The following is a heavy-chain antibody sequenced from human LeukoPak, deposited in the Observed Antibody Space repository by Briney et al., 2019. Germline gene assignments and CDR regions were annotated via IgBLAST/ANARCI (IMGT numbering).Heavy chain of an antibody. Sequence: SQTLSLTCTVSGGSISSGSYYWSWIRQPAGKGLEWIGRIYTSGSTNYNPSLKSRVAISVDTSKNQFSLKLSSVTAADTAVYYCARQTTGDLYYYYYYMDVWGKGTTVTVSS. CDR2: IYTSGST. CDR3: ARQTTGDLYYYYYYMDV. D-gene: IGHD7-27*01. J-gene: IGHJ6*03. V-gene: IGHV4-61*02. CDR1: GGSISSGSYY.